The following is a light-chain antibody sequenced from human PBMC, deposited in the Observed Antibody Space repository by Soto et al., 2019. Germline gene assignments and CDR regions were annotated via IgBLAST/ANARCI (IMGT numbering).Light chain of an antibody. V-gene: IGLV1-44*01. CDR3: AAWDDSLNGLV. Sequence: QSVLTQPPSASGTPGQRVTISCSGSSSNIGSNYVYWYQQLPGTAPKLLIYYDDLLPSGVSDRFSGSKSGTSASLAISGLQSEDEADYYCAAWDDSLNGLVFGGGTKLTVL. CDR1: SSNIGSNY. CDR2: YDD. J-gene: IGLJ2*01.